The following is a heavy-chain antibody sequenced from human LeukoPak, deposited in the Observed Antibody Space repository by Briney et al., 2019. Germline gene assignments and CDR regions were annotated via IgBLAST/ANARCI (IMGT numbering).Heavy chain of an antibody. CDR1: GYTFTDYY. CDR2: VNPHSGGT. J-gene: IGHJ3*02. V-gene: IGHV1-2*02. Sequence: GASVKVSCKASGYTFTDYYIHWVRQAPGHGLEWMGWVNPHSGGTNFAQKFRGRVTMTRDTSISTAYMELSRLRSDDTAVYYCAGGGYSYGYYLSAFDIWGQGTMVTVSS. D-gene: IGHD5-18*01. CDR3: AGGGYSYGYYLSAFDI.